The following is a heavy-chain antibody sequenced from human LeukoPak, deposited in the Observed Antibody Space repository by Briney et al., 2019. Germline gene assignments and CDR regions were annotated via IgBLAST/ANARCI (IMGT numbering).Heavy chain of an antibody. V-gene: IGHV4-59*11. Sequence: SETLSLTCTVSGGSISSHYGSWIRQPPGKGLEWIEYIYYSGSTNYNSSLKSRVTISVDTSKNQFSVKLSSVTAADTAVYYCARANYYDSSGFDYWGQGTLVTVSS. J-gene: IGHJ4*02. CDR3: ARANYYDSSGFDY. CDR2: IYYSGST. D-gene: IGHD3-22*01. CDR1: GGSISSHY.